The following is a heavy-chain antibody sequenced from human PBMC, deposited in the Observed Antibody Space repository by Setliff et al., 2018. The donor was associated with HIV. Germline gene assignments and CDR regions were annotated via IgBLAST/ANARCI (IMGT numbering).Heavy chain of an antibody. CDR3: ARYAGGYPLNDVFDI. Sequence: GGSLRLSCEASGFTFSTYWMSWVRQAPGKGLEWVANIKKDGSERFYVDSVKGRFTISRDNAKNSLSLQMNSLRAEDTAVYYCARYAGGYPLNDVFDIWGQGTMVTVSS. CDR2: IKKDGSER. CDR1: GFTFSTYW. V-gene: IGHV3-7*01. J-gene: IGHJ3*02. D-gene: IGHD3-22*01.